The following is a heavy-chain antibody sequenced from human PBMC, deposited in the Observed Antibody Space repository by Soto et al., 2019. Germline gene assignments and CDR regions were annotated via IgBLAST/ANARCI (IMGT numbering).Heavy chain of an antibody. J-gene: IGHJ4*02. V-gene: IGHV4-34*01. CDR2: INHSGST. Sequence: SETLSLTCTVSGGSISSYSCGWIRQPPGTGLEWIGEINHSGSTNYNPSLKSRVTISVDTSKNQFSLKLTSVTAADTAVYYCARDKITGLFDYWGQGTLVTVSS. CDR3: ARDKITGLFDY. CDR1: GGSISSYS. D-gene: IGHD2-8*02.